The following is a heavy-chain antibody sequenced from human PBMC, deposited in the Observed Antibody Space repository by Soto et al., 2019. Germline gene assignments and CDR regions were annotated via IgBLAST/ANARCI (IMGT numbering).Heavy chain of an antibody. D-gene: IGHD4-17*01. J-gene: IGHJ5*02. Sequence: SQTLSLPCAISGDRVSSNSAAWNWIRQSPSRGLEWLGRTYYRSKWYNDYAVSVKSRITINPDTSKNQFSLQLNSVTPEDTAVYYCARVGGTTSEDGDWFDPWGQGTLVTVSS. CDR1: GDRVSSNSAA. CDR2: TYYRSKWYN. V-gene: IGHV6-1*01. CDR3: ARVGGTTSEDGDWFDP.